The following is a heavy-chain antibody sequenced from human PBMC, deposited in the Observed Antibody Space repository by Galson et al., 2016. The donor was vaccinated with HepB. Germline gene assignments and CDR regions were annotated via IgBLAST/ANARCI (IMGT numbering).Heavy chain of an antibody. CDR3: ARSQISGVVNGPY. D-gene: IGHD3-3*01. V-gene: IGHV3-66*01. CDR2: IYSGGST. J-gene: IGHJ4*02. Sequence: SLRLSCAASGFTVFNNYMTWVRQAPGKGLEWVSLIYSGGSTHYADSVKGRFTISRDSSKNTLYLQMNTLRAEDTAVYYCARSQISGVVNGPYWGQGTLVTVSS. CDR1: GFTVFNNY.